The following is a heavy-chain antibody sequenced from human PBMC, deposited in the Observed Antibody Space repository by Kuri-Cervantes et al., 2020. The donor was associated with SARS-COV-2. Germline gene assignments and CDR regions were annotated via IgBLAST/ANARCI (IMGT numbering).Heavy chain of an antibody. J-gene: IGHJ3*02. V-gene: IGHV1-2*02. CDR3: ARVNGDYADAFDI. Sequence: TVNDSRKHSGYTFTGYYMHWVRQAPGQGLEWMGWINPTSGGTNYAQKLQGRFTMTRDTSISTAYIELSRLRADDTAVYYWARVNGDYADAFDIWGQGTMVTVSS. CDR1: GYTFTGYY. CDR2: INPTSGGT. D-gene: IGHD4-17*01.